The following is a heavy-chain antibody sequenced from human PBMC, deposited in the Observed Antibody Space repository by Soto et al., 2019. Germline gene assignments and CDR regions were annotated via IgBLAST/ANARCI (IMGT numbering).Heavy chain of an antibody. D-gene: IGHD1-26*01. CDR3: ARVGNSGNFWYFDL. CDR1: GFTFTPYC. CDR2: ISSSTSTI. V-gene: IGHV3-48*02. Sequence: GSLRLSCAASGFTFTPYCMTWVRQAPGKGLEWVSYISSSTSTIYYADSVKGRFTISRDNAKNSLYLQMNSLRDEDTAVYYCARVGNSGNFWYFDLWGRGTLVTVSS. J-gene: IGHJ2*01.